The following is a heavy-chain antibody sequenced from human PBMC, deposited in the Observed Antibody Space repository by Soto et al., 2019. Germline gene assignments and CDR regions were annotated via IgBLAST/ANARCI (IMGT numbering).Heavy chain of an antibody. CDR2: IYHSGST. CDR3: ARDSLAVGGVRGNWFDP. V-gene: IGHV4-4*02. Sequence: PSETLSLTCAVSGGSISSSNWWSWVRQPPGKGLEWIGEIYHSGSTNYNPSLKSRVTISVDKSKNQFSLKLSSVTAADTAVYYCARDSLAVGGVRGNWFDPWGQGTLVTVSS. D-gene: IGHD3-10*01. CDR1: GGSISSSNW. J-gene: IGHJ5*02.